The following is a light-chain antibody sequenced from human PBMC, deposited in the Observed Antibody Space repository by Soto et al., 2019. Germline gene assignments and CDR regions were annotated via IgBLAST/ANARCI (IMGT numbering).Light chain of an antibody. CDR1: QSVSSN. Sequence: EIVMTQSPATLSVSPWERATLSCRASQSVSSNLAWYQQKPGQAPRLLIYGASNRATDIPDRFSGRGSGTDFTLTISRLEPEDFAVYYCQQYGSSPPSSTFGQGTRLEIK. CDR3: QQYGSSPPSST. V-gene: IGKV3-20*01. J-gene: IGKJ5*01. CDR2: GAS.